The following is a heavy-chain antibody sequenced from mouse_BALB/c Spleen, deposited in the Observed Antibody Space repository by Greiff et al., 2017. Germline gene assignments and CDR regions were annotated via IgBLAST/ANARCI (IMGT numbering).Heavy chain of an antibody. J-gene: IGHJ4*01. Sequence: EVKLQESGPGLVKPSQSLSLTCTVTGYSITSDYAWNWIRQFPGNKLEWMGYISYSGSTSYNPSLKSRISITRDTSKNQFFLQLNSVTTEDTATYYCARSGGNYESAMDYWGQGTSVTVSS. CDR2: ISYSGST. CDR3: ARSGGNYESAMDY. V-gene: IGHV3-2*02. D-gene: IGHD1-1*02. CDR1: GYSITSDYA.